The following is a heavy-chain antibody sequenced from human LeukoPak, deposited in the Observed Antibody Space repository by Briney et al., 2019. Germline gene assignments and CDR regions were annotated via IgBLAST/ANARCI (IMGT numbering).Heavy chain of an antibody. J-gene: IGHJ4*02. V-gene: IGHV3-74*01. CDR2: INTDGSRT. D-gene: IGHD2-2*01. CDR1: GFSNYW. Sequence: GGSLRLSCAASGFSNYWMHWVRQAPGKGLVWVSRINTDGSRTSYAVSVRGRFTIARDSAKNTLYLKLMTLTKEDTAVYYRARDMHGPRDYWGQGTLVTVSS. CDR3: ARDMHGPRDY.